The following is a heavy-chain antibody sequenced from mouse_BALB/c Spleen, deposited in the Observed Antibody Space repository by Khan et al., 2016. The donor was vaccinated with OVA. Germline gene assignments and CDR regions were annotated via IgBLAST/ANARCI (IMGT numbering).Heavy chain of an antibody. Sequence: QVQLQQSGAELVKAGASVKMSCKASGYTFTSYWMHWVKQRLGQGLEWIAETDPTNGRTYYNEKFKSKATLTVDKSSSTAYMLLSSPTSEDSAVYYCERSKKIVATVFDYWGQGTTLTVSA. J-gene: IGHJ2*01. CDR2: TDPTNGRT. CDR1: GYTFTSYW. CDR3: ERSKKIVATVFDY. D-gene: IGHD2-5*01. V-gene: IGHV1S81*02.